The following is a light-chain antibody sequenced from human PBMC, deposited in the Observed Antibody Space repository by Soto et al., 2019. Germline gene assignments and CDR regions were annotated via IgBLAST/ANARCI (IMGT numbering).Light chain of an antibody. CDR2: SNN. Sequence: QSVLTQPPSASGTPGQRVTISCSGSSSNIGSHTVNWYQQLPGTAPKLLIYSNNQRPSGVPDRFSGSKSGTSASLAISALQSEDEADYYCAAWDDSLNGYVFGTGTKVTVL. CDR3: AAWDDSLNGYV. V-gene: IGLV1-44*01. CDR1: SSNIGSHT. J-gene: IGLJ1*01.